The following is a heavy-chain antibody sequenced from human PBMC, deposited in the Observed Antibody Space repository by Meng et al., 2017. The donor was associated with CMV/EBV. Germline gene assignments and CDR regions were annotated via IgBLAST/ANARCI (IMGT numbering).Heavy chain of an antibody. D-gene: IGHD6-13*01. CDR3: AKAFSSSWYREYYDY. J-gene: IGHJ4*02. CDR1: GFTFSSYA. CDR2: ITGSGGST. V-gene: IGHV3-23*01. Sequence: GESLKISCAASGFTFSSYAMSWVRQAPGKRLEWVSAITGSGGSTYYADSVKGRFTISRDNSKNTLYMQLNNLRAEDTAVYHCAKAFSSSWYREYYDYWGQGTLVTVSS.